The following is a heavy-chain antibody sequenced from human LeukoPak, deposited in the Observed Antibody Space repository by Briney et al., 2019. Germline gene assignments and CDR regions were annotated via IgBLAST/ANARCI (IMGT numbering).Heavy chain of an antibody. J-gene: IGHJ4*02. Sequence: GGSLRLSCAASGFTFSSYAMRWVRQAPGKGIEWVSSISGSGGSTYYADSVKGRFTISRDNSKNTLYLQMNSLRAEDTAVYYCAKDWDYYGSGSYSDYWGQGTLVTVSS. CDR2: ISGSGGST. CDR1: GFTFSSYA. CDR3: AKDWDYYGSGSYSDY. V-gene: IGHV3-23*01. D-gene: IGHD3-10*01.